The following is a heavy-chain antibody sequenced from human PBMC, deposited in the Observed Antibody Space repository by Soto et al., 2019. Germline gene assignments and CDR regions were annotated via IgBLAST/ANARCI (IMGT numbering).Heavy chain of an antibody. D-gene: IGHD3-10*01. V-gene: IGHV4-4*02. J-gene: IGHJ5*02. CDR2: IYHSGST. CDR1: GGSISSSNW. CDR3: ARVSITMVRGVIITGWFDP. Sequence: QVQLQESGPGLVKPSGTLSLTCAVSGGSISSSNWWSWVRQPPGKGLEWIGEIYHSGSTNYNPSLKGRVTISVDKSKNQFSLKLSSVTAADTAVYYCARVSITMVRGVIITGWFDPWGQGTLVTVSS.